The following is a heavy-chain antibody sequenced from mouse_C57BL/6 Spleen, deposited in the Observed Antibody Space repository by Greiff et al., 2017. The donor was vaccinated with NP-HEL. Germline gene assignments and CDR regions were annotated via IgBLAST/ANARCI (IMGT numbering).Heavy chain of an antibody. J-gene: IGHJ4*01. D-gene: IGHD1-1*01. Sequence: VKVVESGPGLVQPSQSLSITCTVSGFSLTSYGVHWVRQSPGKGLEWLGVIWRGGSTDYNAAFMSRLSITKDNSKSQVFFKMNSLQADDTAIYYCAKKIGSSYLYYAMDYWGQGTSVTVSS. CDR1: GFSLTSYG. CDR3: AKKIGSSYLYYAMDY. V-gene: IGHV2-5*01. CDR2: IWRGGST.